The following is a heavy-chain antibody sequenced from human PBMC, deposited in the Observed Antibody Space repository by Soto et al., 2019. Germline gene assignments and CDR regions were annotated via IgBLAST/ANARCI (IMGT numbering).Heavy chain of an antibody. CDR3: ASWGTLDDF. V-gene: IGHV3-30-3*01. J-gene: IGHJ4*02. CDR2: ISYDGSNK. D-gene: IGHD3-16*01. CDR1: GFTFRSYA. Sequence: QVRLVESGGGVVQPGRSLRLSCTASGFTFRSYAMNWVRQAPGKGLEWVAVISYDGSNKYYAPSVKGRFTISRDNSKNTLYLQMNSLRPEDTAVYSCASWGTLDDFWGQGTLVTVSS.